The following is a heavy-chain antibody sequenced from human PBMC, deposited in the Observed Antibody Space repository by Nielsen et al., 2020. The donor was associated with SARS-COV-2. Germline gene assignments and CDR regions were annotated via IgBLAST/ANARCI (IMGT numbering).Heavy chain of an antibody. CDR2: IIPIFGTA. V-gene: IGHV1-69*13. D-gene: IGHD6-19*01. Sequence: SVKVSCKASGGTFSSYAISWVRQAPGQGLEWMGGIIPIFGTANYAQKFQGRVTITADESTSTACMELSSLRSEDTAVYYCARYNKRYSSYYYYGMDVWGQGTTVTVSS. CDR3: ARYNKRYSSYYYYGMDV. J-gene: IGHJ6*02. CDR1: GGTFSSYA.